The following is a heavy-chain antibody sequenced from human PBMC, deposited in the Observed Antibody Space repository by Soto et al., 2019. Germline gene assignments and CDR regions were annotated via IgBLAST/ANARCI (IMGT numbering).Heavy chain of an antibody. CDR1: GGSFSSDSFI. CDR3: ARDHKWDGMDV. Sequence: QVQLQESGPGPVKPSQTLTLTCSVSGGSFSSDSFIWSWVRQFPGKGLEWIGYINYSGTTYYNPSLRSRITMSVDTSKNQFSLNLSSVTAADTAVYYCARDHKWDGMDVW. D-gene: IGHD1-26*01. V-gene: IGHV4-31*03. CDR2: INYSGTT. J-gene: IGHJ6*01.